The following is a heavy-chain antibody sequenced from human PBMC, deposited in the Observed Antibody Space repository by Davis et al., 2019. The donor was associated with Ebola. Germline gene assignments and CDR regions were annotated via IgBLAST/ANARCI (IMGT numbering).Heavy chain of an antibody. V-gene: IGHV3-33*06. CDR2: IWYDGSRK. CDR3: AKDQWSVAGTRGWFDP. J-gene: IGHJ5*02. D-gene: IGHD6-19*01. Sequence: GESLKISCAASGFNFRSYGMHWVRQAPDKGLEWVAVIWYDGSRKYYGDSVKGRFTISRDNSNNLLYLQMNSLRAEDTAVYYCAKDQWSVAGTRGWFDPWGQGTLVTVSS. CDR1: GFNFRSYG.